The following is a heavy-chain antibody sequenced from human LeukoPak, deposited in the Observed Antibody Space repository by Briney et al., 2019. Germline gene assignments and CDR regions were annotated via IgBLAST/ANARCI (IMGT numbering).Heavy chain of an antibody. CDR2: FDPEDGET. J-gene: IGHJ3*02. V-gene: IGHV1-24*01. D-gene: IGHD4-23*01. CDR1: GYTLTELS. CDR3: ARQGYGGNPRGAFDI. Sequence: GASVKVSCKVSGYTLTELSMHWVRQAPGKGLEWMGGFDPEDGETIYAQKFQGRVTMTTDTCTRTAYMELRSLRSDDTAVFYCARQGYGGNPRGAFDIWGQGTMVTVSS.